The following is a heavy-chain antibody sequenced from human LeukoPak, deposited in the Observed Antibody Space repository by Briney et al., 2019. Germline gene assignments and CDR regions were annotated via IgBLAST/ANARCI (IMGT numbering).Heavy chain of an antibody. CDR3: ARVGSGVLLIPDY. D-gene: IGHD2-21*01. Sequence: GESLKISCKGSGYSFTNSWIGWVRQMPGKGLEWMGIIYPGDSDTRYSPSFQGQVTISADKSISTAYLQWSSLKASDTAMYYCARVGSGVLLIPDYWGQGTLVTVSS. CDR2: IYPGDSDT. CDR1: GYSFTNSW. J-gene: IGHJ4*02. V-gene: IGHV5-51*01.